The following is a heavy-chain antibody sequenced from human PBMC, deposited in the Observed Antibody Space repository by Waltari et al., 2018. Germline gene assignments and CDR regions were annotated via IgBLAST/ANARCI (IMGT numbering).Heavy chain of an antibody. CDR2: INHSGST. CDR3: ARGYSSGLSDI. Sequence: QVQLQQWGAGLLKPSETLSLPCAVYGGSFSGYYWTWIRQPPGKGLEWIGEINHSGSTNYNPSLKSRVTISVDTSKNQFSLKLSSVTAADTAVYYCARGYSSGLSDIWGQGTMVTVSS. V-gene: IGHV4-34*01. CDR1: GGSFSGYY. D-gene: IGHD6-19*01. J-gene: IGHJ3*02.